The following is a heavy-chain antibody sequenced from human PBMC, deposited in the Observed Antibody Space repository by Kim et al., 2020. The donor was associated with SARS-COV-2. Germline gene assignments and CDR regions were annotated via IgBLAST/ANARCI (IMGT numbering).Heavy chain of an antibody. V-gene: IGHV4-59*13. CDR2: IYYSGST. CDR3: ARIVGGWFDP. CDR1: GGSISSYY. Sequence: SETLSLTCTVSGGSISSYYWSWIRQPPGKGLEWIGYIYYSGSTNYNPSLKSRVTISVDTSKNQFSLKLSSVTAADTAVYYCARIVGGWFDPWGQGTLVTVSS. J-gene: IGHJ5*02. D-gene: IGHD2-15*01.